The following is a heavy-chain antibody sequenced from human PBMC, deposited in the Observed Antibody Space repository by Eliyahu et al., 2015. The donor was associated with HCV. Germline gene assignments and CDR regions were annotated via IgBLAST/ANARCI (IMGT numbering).Heavy chain of an antibody. CDR1: GYSFTSYW. Sequence: EVQLVQSGAEVKKPGESLKISCKGSGYSFTSYWIGWVRQMPGKGLEWMGIIYPGDSDTRLRPVLQGQVTISADKSISTAYLQWSSLKASDTAMYYCARSLATMTLPRAFDIWGQGTMVTVSS. J-gene: IGHJ3*02. CDR2: IYPGDSDT. CDR3: ARSLATMTLPRAFDI. V-gene: IGHV5-51*03. D-gene: IGHD5-12*01.